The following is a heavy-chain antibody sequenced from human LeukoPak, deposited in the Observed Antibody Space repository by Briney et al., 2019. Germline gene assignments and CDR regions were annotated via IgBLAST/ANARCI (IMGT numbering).Heavy chain of an antibody. J-gene: IGHJ5*02. V-gene: IGHV4-39*01. CDR2: IYYSGST. CDR1: GGAISSSGYY. Sequence: SETLSLTCTVSGGAISSSGYYWGWIRQPPGKELEWSASIYYSGSTHYNPSLNRRVTISVDTSTNQLSLKLSSRTAADTAVYYCARHEYSGSYYGLSWFDPWGQGTLVTVSS. D-gene: IGHD1-26*01. CDR3: ARHEYSGSYYGLSWFDP.